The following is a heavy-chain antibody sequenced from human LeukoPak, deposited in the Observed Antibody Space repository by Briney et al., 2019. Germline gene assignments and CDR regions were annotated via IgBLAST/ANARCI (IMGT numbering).Heavy chain of an antibody. CDR3: ARDRSYCSGGSCYPPHYGMDV. V-gene: IGHV3-21*01. Sequence: GGSLRLSCAASGFTFSSYSMNWVRQAPGKGLEWVSSISSSSSYIYYADSGKGRFTISRDNAKNSLYLQMNRLRAEDTAVYYCARDRSYCSGGSCYPPHYGMDVWGKGTTVTVSS. D-gene: IGHD2-15*01. J-gene: IGHJ6*04. CDR2: ISSSSSYI. CDR1: GFTFSSYS.